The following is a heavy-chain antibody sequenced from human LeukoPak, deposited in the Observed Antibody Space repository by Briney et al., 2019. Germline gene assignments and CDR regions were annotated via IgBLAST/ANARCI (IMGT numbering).Heavy chain of an antibody. CDR2: ISSSSSTI. J-gene: IGHJ6*03. CDR3: ARDRYCSGGSCYFGHYYYYMDV. D-gene: IGHD2-15*01. Sequence: GGSLRRSCAASGFACSSYSMNWVRQAPGKGLEGVSYISSSSSTIYYADSVKGRFTISRDNAKSSLYLQMNSLRAEDTAVYYCARDRYCSGGSCYFGHYYYYMDVWGKGTTVTVSS. V-gene: IGHV3-48*01. CDR1: GFACSSYS.